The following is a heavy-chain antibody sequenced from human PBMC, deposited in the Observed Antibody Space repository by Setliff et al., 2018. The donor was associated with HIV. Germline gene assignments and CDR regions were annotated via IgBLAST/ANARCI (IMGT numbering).Heavy chain of an antibody. CDR2: IYTSGST. V-gene: IGHV4-61*02. D-gene: IGHD6-19*01. CDR3: ATQRSFQRAFEAVAGSFDP. J-gene: IGHJ5*02. CDR1: GGSISSGSYY. Sequence: SETLSLTCTVSGGSISSGSYYWSWIRQPAGKGLEWIGRIYTSGSTNYNPSLKSRVTISVDTSKNQFSLKLRSVTAADTAVYYCATQRSFQRAFEAVAGSFDPWGQGILVTVSS.